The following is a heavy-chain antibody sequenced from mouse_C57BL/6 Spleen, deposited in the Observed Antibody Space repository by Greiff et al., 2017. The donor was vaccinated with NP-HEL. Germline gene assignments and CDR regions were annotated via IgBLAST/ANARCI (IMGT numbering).Heavy chain of an antibody. V-gene: IGHV2-2*01. D-gene: IGHD2-4*01. CDR3: ASRLRGYAMDY. Sequence: QVQLQQSGPGLVQPSQSLSITCTVSGFSLTSYGVHWVRQSPGKGLEWLGVIWSGGSTDYNAAFISRLSISKDNSKSQVFFKMNSLQADDTAIYYCASRLRGYAMDYWGQGTSVTVSS. CDR2: IWSGGST. CDR1: GFSLTSYG. J-gene: IGHJ4*01.